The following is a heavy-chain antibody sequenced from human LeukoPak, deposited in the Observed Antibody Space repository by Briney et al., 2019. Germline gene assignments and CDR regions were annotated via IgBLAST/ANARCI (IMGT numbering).Heavy chain of an antibody. V-gene: IGHV3-30*18. J-gene: IGHJ4*02. CDR2: ISYDGSNK. CDR3: AKADDGVLDY. D-gene: IGHD4-17*01. CDR1: GFTFSSYG. Sequence: GGSLRLSCAASGFTFSSYGMHWVRQAPGKGLEWVAVISYDGSNKYYADSVKGRFTISRDNSKNTLYLQMNSLRAEDTAVYYCAKADDGVLDYWAREPWSPSPQ.